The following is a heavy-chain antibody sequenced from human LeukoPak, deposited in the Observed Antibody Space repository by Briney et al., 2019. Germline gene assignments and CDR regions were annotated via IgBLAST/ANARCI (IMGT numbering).Heavy chain of an antibody. Sequence: SETLSLTCTVSGGSMPSYYWTWIRQPPGKGLEWIGYVFYSGDTNYNPSLKSRVTISVDASRNQFSLRLRSVTAADTALYYCARGIATAATLDLWRQGTLDTVSS. CDR2: VFYSGDT. J-gene: IGHJ5*02. V-gene: IGHV4-59*13. CDR3: ARGIATAATLDL. D-gene: IGHD6-13*01. CDR1: GGSMPSYY.